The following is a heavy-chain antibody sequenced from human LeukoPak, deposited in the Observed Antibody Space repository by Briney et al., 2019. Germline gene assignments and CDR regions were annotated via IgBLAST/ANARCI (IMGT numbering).Heavy chain of an antibody. CDR3: AREGYSSGWYPY. J-gene: IGHJ4*02. D-gene: IGHD6-19*01. V-gene: IGHV3-74*01. CDR2: INSGGSST. CDR1: GFTFSSYW. Sequence: GGSLRLSCAASGFTFSSYWMHWVRQAPGKGLVWVSRINSGGSSTSYADSVKGRFTISRDNAKNTLYLQMNSLRAEDTAVYYCAREGYSSGWYPYWGQGTLVTVSS.